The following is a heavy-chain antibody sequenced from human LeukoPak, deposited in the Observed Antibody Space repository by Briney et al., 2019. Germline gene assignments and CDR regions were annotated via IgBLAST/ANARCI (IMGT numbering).Heavy chain of an antibody. J-gene: IGHJ4*02. V-gene: IGHV1-18*01. CDR3: ARDDRDTCSGDCYYFDY. Sequence: GASVKVSCTASGYTFTTYGISWVRQAPGQGLEWMGWIRPYNGNTNSAQKLQDRVTMTTDTSTSTAYMELRSLRSDDTAVYYCARDDRDTCSGDCYYFDYWGQGTLVTVSS. CDR2: IRPYNGNT. CDR1: GYTFTTYG. D-gene: IGHD2-21*02.